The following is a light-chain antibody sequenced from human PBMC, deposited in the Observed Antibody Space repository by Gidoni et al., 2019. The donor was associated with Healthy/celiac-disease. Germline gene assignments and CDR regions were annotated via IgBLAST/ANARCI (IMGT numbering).Light chain of an antibody. J-gene: IGLJ2*01. V-gene: IGLV3-9*01. CDR2: RDS. CDR1: NIGSKN. CDR3: QVWDSSPRV. Sequence: SYELTQPLSVSVALGQTARITCGGNNIGSKNVHWYQQKPGQAPVLVIYRDSNRPSGIPERFSGSNSGNTATLTISRAQAGDEADYDCQVWDSSPRVFGGGTKLTVL.